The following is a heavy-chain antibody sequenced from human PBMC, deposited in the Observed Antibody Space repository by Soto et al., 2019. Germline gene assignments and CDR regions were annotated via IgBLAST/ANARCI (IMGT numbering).Heavy chain of an antibody. Sequence: QVQLQESGPGLVKPSGTLSLTCAVSGGSISSSNWWSWVRQPPGKGLEWIGEIYHSGNTNYNPSLKSRVTMEVDKSRNQFALKLSSVTAADTAVYYCARRWGAGRVDYWGQGTLVTVSA. D-gene: IGHD1-26*01. CDR1: GGSISSSNW. CDR3: ARRWGAGRVDY. CDR2: IYHSGNT. V-gene: IGHV4-4*02. J-gene: IGHJ4*02.